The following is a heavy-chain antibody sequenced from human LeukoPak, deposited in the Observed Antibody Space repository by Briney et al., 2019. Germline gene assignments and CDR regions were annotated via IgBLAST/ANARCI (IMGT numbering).Heavy chain of an antibody. V-gene: IGHV3-74*01. CDR1: GFTLSTYL. CDR2: IHGDGIST. J-gene: IGHJ4*02. CDR3: ARDKSLARASFDY. Sequence: GGSLRLSCAASGFTLSTYLMHWVRQAPGKGLVWVSRIHGDGISTTYADSVKGRFTISRDHAKNSLYLQMNSLRAEDTAVYYCARDKSLARASFDYWGQGTLVTVSS.